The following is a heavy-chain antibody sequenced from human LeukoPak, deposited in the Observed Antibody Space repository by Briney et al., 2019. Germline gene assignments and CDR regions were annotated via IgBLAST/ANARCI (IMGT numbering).Heavy chain of an antibody. V-gene: IGHV1-69*05. CDR1: GGTFSSYA. D-gene: IGHD6-19*01. CDR2: IIPIFGTA. Sequence: SVKVSCKASGGTFSSYAISWVRQAPGQGLEWMGGIIPIFGTANYAQKFQGRVTITTDESTSTAYMELSSLRSEDTAVYYCARGLSSGWYELDYFDYWGQGTLVTVSS. J-gene: IGHJ4*02. CDR3: ARGLSSGWYELDYFDY.